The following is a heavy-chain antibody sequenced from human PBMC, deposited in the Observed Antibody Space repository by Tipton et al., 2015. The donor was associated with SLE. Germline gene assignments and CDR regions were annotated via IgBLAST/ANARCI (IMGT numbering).Heavy chain of an antibody. CDR1: GGSISSGDYY. CDR3: ACHVGRKRFFGC. V-gene: IGHV4-30-4*08. J-gene: IGHJ4*02. Sequence: TLSLTCTVSGGSISSGDYYWSWIRQPPGKGLEWIGYIYYSGSTYYNPSLKSRVTISVDTSKNQFSLKLSSVTAADTAVYYCACHVGRKRFFGCWGQGTLVTVSS. CDR2: IYYSGST. D-gene: IGHD3-3*01.